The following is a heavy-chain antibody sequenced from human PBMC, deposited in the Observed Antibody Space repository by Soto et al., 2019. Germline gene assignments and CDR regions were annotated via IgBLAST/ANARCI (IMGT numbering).Heavy chain of an antibody. CDR1: GGSISNCDYY. Sequence: SETLSLTCTVSGGSISNCDYYWSWIRQPPGEGLEWIGYIYYSGSTYYNPSLKSRVTISVDTSKNQFSLKLSSVTAADTAVYYCAREGGDYSTSSVYFDYWGQGTLVTVSS. D-gene: IGHD6-6*01. CDR3: AREGGDYSTSSVYFDY. V-gene: IGHV4-30-4*01. J-gene: IGHJ4*02. CDR2: IYYSGST.